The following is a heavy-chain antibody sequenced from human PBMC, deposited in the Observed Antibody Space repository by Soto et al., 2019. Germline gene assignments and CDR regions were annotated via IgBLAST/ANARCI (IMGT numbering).Heavy chain of an antibody. V-gene: IGHV4-59*01. CDR3: ARYRREAVAGYTLDN. J-gene: IGHJ4*02. D-gene: IGHD6-13*01. Sequence: SETLSLTCTVSGGSISSNYWTWVRQPPGKGLEWIGYVYNSGSTNYNPSLKSRVTISEDTSKSQFSLKVNSMTAADTAVYYCARYRREAVAGYTLDNWGQGILVTVSS. CDR2: VYNSGST. CDR1: GGSISSNY.